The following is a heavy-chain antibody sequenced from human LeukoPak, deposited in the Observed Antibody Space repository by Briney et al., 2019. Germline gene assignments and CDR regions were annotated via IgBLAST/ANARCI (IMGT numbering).Heavy chain of an antibody. J-gene: IGHJ4*02. D-gene: IGHD3-22*01. CDR1: GFTFSSYA. Sequence: SGGSLRLSCAASGFTFSSYAMSWVRQAPGKGLEWVSAISGSGGSTYYADSVKGRFTISRDSSKNTLYLQMNTLRAEDTAVYYCAKGHSSGYYYYFDYWGQGTLVTVSS. CDR2: ISGSGGST. V-gene: IGHV3-23*01. CDR3: AKGHSSGYYYYFDY.